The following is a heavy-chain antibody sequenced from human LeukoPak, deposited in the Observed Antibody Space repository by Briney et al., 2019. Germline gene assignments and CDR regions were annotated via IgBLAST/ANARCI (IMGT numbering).Heavy chain of an antibody. CDR1: GGSISSYY. Sequence: SETLSLTCTVSGGSISSYYWSWIRQPPGKGLEWIGYIYYSGSTNYNPSLKSRVTISVDTSKNQFSLKLSSVTAADTAVYYCANGGGLDYGGNSVWGIFDYWGQGTLVTVSS. V-gene: IGHV4-59*01. CDR2: IYYSGST. J-gene: IGHJ4*02. CDR3: ANGGGLDYGGNSVWGIFDY. D-gene: IGHD4-23*01.